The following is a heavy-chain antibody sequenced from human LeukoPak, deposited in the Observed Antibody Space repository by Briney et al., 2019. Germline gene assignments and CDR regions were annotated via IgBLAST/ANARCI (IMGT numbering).Heavy chain of an antibody. CDR1: GGSISSGGYS. CDR3: ASYDYGDYRFDY. Sequence: TLSLTCAVSGGSISSGGYSWSWIQQPPGKGLEWIGYIYHSGSTYYNPSLKSRVTISVDRSKNQFSLKLSSVTAADTAVYYCASYDYGDYRFDYWGQGTLVTVSS. D-gene: IGHD4-17*01. CDR2: IYHSGST. V-gene: IGHV4-30-2*01. J-gene: IGHJ4*02.